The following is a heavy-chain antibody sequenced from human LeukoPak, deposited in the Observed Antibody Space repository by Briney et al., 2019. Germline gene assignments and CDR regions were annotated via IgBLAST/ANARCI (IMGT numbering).Heavy chain of an antibody. J-gene: IGHJ4*02. Sequence: ASVKVSCKASGYTFTSYYLHWVRQAPGQGLEWMGIINPSGGNTNYAQKFQDRVTMTRDTSTSTVYMQLSSLRSEATAVYYCARDEMDSLDYWGQGTLVTVSS. D-gene: IGHD5-24*01. CDR1: GYTFTSYY. CDR3: ARDEMDSLDY. V-gene: IGHV1-46*01. CDR2: INPSGGNT.